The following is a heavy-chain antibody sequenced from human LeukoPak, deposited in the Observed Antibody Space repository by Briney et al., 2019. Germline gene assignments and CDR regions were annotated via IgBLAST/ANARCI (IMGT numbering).Heavy chain of an antibody. Sequence: GGSLRLSCAASGFIFSSHGMNWVRQAPGKGLEWVSGISPSGDITYYADSVKGRFTISRDNSKNTVYLQMDSLRFEDAAVYYCAGRGSGSYFDYWGQGTLVTVSS. D-gene: IGHD3-10*01. V-gene: IGHV3-23*01. CDR1: GFIFSSHG. J-gene: IGHJ4*02. CDR3: AGRGSGSYFDY. CDR2: ISPSGDIT.